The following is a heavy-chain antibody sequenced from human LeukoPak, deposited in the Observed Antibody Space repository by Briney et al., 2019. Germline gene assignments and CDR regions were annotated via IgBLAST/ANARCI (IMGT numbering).Heavy chain of an antibody. CDR2: ISGSGGST. J-gene: IGHJ4*02. CDR3: AKDYYDSSGYYYAH. D-gene: IGHD3-22*01. CDR1: GFTFSSYA. Sequence: GGSLRLSRAASGFTFSSYAMSWVRQAPGKGLEWVSAISGSGGSTYYADSVKGRFTISRDNSKNTLYLQMNSLRAEDTAVYYCAKDYYDSSGYYYAHWGQGTLVTVSS. V-gene: IGHV3-23*01.